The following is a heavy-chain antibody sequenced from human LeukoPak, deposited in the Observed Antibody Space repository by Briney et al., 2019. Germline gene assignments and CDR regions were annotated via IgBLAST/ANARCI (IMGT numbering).Heavy chain of an antibody. CDR2: IIPILGIA. Sequence: SVKVSCKASGGTFSSYAISWVRQAPGQGLEWMGRIIPILGIANYAQKFQGRVTITADKSTSAAYMELSSLRSEDTAVYYCARAGYCSSTSCIRFDYWGQGILVTVSP. D-gene: IGHD2-2*01. V-gene: IGHV1-69*04. J-gene: IGHJ4*02. CDR1: GGTFSSYA. CDR3: ARAGYCSSTSCIRFDY.